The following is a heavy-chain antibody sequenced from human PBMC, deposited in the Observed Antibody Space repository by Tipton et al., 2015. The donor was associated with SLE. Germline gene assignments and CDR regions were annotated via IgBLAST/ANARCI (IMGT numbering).Heavy chain of an antibody. CDR1: GGSISSGSYY. Sequence: TLSLTCTVSGGSISSGSYYWSWIRQPAGKGLEWIGHIYTSGSTNYNPSPKSRVTISVDTSKNQFSLKLSSVTAADTAVYYCARPLAAAGPLSFDYWGQGTLVTVSS. CDR3: ARPLAAAGPLSFDY. CDR2: IYTSGST. D-gene: IGHD6-13*01. J-gene: IGHJ4*02. V-gene: IGHV4-61*09.